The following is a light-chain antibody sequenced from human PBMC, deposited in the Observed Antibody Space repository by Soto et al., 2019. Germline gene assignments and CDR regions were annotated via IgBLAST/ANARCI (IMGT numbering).Light chain of an antibody. J-gene: IGKJ2*01. V-gene: IGKV1-39*01. CDR3: QQGHSTPYT. CDR1: QNIRTY. CDR2: SAS. Sequence: DIQMTQSPYSLSASLGDSVTITCRASQNIRTYLNWYPQKPGRAPKLLIHSASALPSGVPSRFRGSGSGTEFTLTMSGLQPEDFASYYCQQGHSTPYTLGQGTKVEIK.